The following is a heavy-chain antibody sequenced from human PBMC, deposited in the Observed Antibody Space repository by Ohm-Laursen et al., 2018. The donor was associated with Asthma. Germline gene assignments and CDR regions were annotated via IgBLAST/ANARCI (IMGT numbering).Heavy chain of an antibody. CDR3: ARQRRDGFAY. CDR2: IYYSGST. CDR1: GGSISSYY. D-gene: IGHD5-24*01. J-gene: IGHJ4*02. Sequence: PGTLSLTCTVSGGSISSYYWSWIRQPPGKGLEWIGYIYYSGSTNYNPSLKSRATISVDTSKNQFSLKLSSVTAADTAVYYCARQRRDGFAYWGQGTLVTVSS. V-gene: IGHV4-59*08.